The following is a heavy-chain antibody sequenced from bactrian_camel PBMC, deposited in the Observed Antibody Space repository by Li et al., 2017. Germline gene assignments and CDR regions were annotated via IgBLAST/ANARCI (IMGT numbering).Heavy chain of an antibody. D-gene: IGHD6*01. Sequence: HVQLVESGGALVHPGGSLRLSCAASGRTYGRNCMAWFRQAPGKEREGVANIWTADHTTYYADSVRGRFTISHDSATNTMYLQMNGLKSEDTALYYCATYRSGSSGYWGQGTQVTGS. V-gene: IGHV3S1*01. J-gene: IGHJ6*01. CDR2: IWTADHTT. CDR1: GRTYGRNC. CDR3: ATYRSGSSGY.